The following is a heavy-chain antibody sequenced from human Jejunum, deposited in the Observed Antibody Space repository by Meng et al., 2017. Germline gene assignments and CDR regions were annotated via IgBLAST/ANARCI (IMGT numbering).Heavy chain of an antibody. CDR3: ARDVGDGFGYASLGY. J-gene: IGHJ1*01. V-gene: IGHV5-51*01. D-gene: IGHD5-12*01. Sequence: GESLKISCEASGYSFSTYWIAWVRQMPGKGLEWVGIIYCGDSETRYSPSFEGQVTISAETSISTAYLQWRSLKATDTAIYYCARDVGDGFGYASLGYWGQGTLVTVSS. CDR2: IYCGDSET. CDR1: GYSFSTYW.